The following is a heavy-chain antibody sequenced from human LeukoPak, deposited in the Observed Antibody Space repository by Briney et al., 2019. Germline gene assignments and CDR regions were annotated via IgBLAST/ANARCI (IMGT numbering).Heavy chain of an antibody. V-gene: IGHV1-69*13. CDR2: IIPIFGTA. D-gene: IGHD6-6*01. CDR3: ARGLAARLTENWFDP. Sequence: ASVKVSCKASGGTFSSYAISWVRQAPGQGLEWMGGIIPIFGTANYAQKFQGRVTITADESTSTAYMELSSLRSEDTAVYYCARGLAARLTENWFDPWGQGTLVTVSS. J-gene: IGHJ5*02. CDR1: GGTFSSYA.